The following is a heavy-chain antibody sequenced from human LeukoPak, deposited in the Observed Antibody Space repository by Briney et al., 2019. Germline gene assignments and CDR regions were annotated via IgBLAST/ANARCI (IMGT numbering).Heavy chain of an antibody. CDR1: GYTFTSYD. Sequence: GASVKVSCKASGYTFTSYDINWVRQATGQGLEWMGWMNPNSGNTGYAQKFQGRVTMTRNTSISTAYMELSSLRSEDTAVYYCARVVTMVRGVLQPWGQGTLVTVSS. J-gene: IGHJ5*02. D-gene: IGHD3-10*01. CDR2: MNPNSGNT. V-gene: IGHV1-8*02. CDR3: ARVVTMVRGVLQP.